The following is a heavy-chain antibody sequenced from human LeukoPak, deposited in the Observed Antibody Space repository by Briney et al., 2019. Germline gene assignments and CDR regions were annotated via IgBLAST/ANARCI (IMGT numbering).Heavy chain of an antibody. D-gene: IGHD6-13*01. CDR3: ARQHSSSWYGEYYYYGMDV. Sequence: GESLKISCKGSGYSFTNYWIGWVRQMPGKGLEWMGLIYPGDSDTKYSPSFQGQVTISADKSISTAFLQWSSLEASDTAMYYCARQHSSSWYGEYYYYGMDVWGQGTTVTVSS. V-gene: IGHV5-51*01. CDR2: IYPGDSDT. J-gene: IGHJ6*02. CDR1: GYSFTNYW.